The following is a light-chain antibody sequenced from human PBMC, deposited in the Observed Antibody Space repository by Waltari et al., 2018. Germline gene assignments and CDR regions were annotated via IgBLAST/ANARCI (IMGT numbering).Light chain of an antibody. V-gene: IGKV3-20*01. CDR2: DAS. CDR3: QKYGSLPAT. J-gene: IGKJ1*01. Sequence: IVLTQSPGTLSLSPGERATLSCRASQGVRRILAWYQQKPGQAPRLLIYDASSRATGIPDRFSGSGFGTDFSLTISRLEPEDFAVYYCQKYGSLPATFGQGTKVEIK. CDR1: QGVRRI.